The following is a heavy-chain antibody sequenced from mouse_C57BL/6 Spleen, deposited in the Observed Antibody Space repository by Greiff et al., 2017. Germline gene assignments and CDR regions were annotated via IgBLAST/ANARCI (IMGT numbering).Heavy chain of an antibody. Sequence: LQESGASVKISCKASGYAFSSYWMNWVKQRPGKGLEWIGQIYPGDGDTNYNGKFKGKATLTADKSSSTAYMQLSSLTSEDSAVYFCASWAFDYWGQGTTLTVSS. J-gene: IGHJ2*01. CDR1: GYAFSSYW. CDR3: ASWAFDY. V-gene: IGHV1-80*01. D-gene: IGHD4-1*01. CDR2: IYPGDGDT.